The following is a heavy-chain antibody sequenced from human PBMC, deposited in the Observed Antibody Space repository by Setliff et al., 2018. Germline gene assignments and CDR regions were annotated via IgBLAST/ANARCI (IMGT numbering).Heavy chain of an antibody. J-gene: IGHJ4*02. D-gene: IGHD2-15*01. Sequence: ASVKVSCKASGYTFTAYYMHWVRQAPGQGPEWMGWINPDSGTTNFAQKFQGRVTMTRNTSISTAYMELSSLRSEDTAVYYCARGAPGRYCSGGSCSYFDYWGQGILVTVSS. CDR3: ARGAPGRYCSGGSCSYFDY. CDR2: INPDSGTT. CDR1: GYTFTAYY. V-gene: IGHV1-2*02.